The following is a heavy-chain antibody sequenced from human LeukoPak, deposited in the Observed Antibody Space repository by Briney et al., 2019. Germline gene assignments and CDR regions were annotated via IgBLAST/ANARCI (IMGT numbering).Heavy chain of an antibody. CDR2: INPNSGGT. Sequence: GASVKVSCKASGYTFTGYYMHWVRQAPGQGLEWMGWINPNSGGTNYAQKFQGRVTMTRDTSISTAYMELSRLRSDDTAVYYCARSVDIVVVPAQNSYYMDVWGKGTTVNVSS. V-gene: IGHV1-2*02. J-gene: IGHJ6*03. D-gene: IGHD2-2*01. CDR3: ARSVDIVVVPAQNSYYMDV. CDR1: GYTFTGYY.